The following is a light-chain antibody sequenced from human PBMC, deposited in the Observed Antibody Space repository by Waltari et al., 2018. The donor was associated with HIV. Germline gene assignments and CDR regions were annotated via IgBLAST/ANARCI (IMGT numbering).Light chain of an antibody. CDR1: SSDVGGYNH. J-gene: IGLJ1*01. CDR3: CSYAGSSTYV. V-gene: IGLV2-23*02. Sequence: QSALTQPASVSGSPGQSITISCTGTSSDVGGYNHVSWYQQHPGKAPKLMIHDVIKRPSGVSNRFSGSKSGNTASLTISGLQAEDEADYYRCSYAGSSTYVFGTGTKVTVL. CDR2: DVI.